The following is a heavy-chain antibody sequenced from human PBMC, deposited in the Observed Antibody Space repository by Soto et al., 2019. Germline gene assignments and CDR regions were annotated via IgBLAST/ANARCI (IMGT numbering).Heavy chain of an antibody. V-gene: IGHV4-39*07. J-gene: IGHJ6*02. Sequence: SETLSLTCTVSGGSISSGGYYWSWIRQPPGKGLEWIGEINHSGSTNYNPSLKSRVTISVDTSKNQFSLKLSSVTAADTAVYYCARIRRRQQLALYYYYGMDVWGQGTTVTVSS. CDR3: ARIRRRQQLALYYYYGMDV. D-gene: IGHD6-13*01. CDR1: GGSISSGGYY. CDR2: INHSGST.